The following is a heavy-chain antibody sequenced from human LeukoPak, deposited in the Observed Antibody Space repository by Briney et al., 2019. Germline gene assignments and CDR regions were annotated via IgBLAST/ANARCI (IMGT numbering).Heavy chain of an antibody. CDR1: GYTFTGYY. J-gene: IGHJ6*02. V-gene: IGHV1-2*02. D-gene: IGHD5-18*01. Sequence: GASVKVSCKASGYTFTGYYMHWVRQAPGQGLEWMGWINPNSGGANYAQKCQGRVTMTRDTSISTAYMELSRLRSDDTAVYYCARDRVAAMLYYYYGMDVWGQGTTVSLL. CDR3: ARDRVAAMLYYYYGMDV. CDR2: INPNSGGA.